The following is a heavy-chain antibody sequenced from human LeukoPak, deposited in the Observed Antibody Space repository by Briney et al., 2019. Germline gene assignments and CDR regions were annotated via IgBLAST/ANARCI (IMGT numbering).Heavy chain of an antibody. Sequence: GGSLRLSCAASGFTFSDYHMTWIRQAPGRGLEWVSYISNSDDSINYADSVSGRFTISRDNAKSSVYLQMNSLRVEDTAVYYCARAPAVYFFYIDVWGEGTTVTVSS. CDR3: ARAPAVYFFYIDV. CDR2: ISNSDDSI. J-gene: IGHJ6*03. V-gene: IGHV3-11*04. CDR1: GFTFSDYH.